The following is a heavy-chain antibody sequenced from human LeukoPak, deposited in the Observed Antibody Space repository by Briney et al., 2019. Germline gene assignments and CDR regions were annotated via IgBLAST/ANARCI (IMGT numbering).Heavy chain of an antibody. Sequence: PRGSLRLSCAASALTFSSYSMNWVRQAPGKGLEWVSSISSSSSYIYYADSVKGRFTISRDNAKNSLYLQMNSLRAEDTAVYYCARVQYSSSWPFDYWGQGTLVTVSS. CDR2: ISSSSSYI. J-gene: IGHJ4*02. CDR3: ARVQYSSSWPFDY. CDR1: ALTFSSYS. D-gene: IGHD6-13*01. V-gene: IGHV3-21*01.